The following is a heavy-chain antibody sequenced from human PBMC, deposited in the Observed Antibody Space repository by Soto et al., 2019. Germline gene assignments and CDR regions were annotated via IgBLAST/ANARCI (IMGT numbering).Heavy chain of an antibody. CDR2: IYHSGST. CDR3: ARGDYAGNYYYGMDV. V-gene: IGHV4-30-2*01. Sequence: PSETLSLTCAVSGGSISSGGYSWSWIRQPPGKGLEWIGYIYHSGSTYYNPSLKSRVTISVDRSKNQFSLKLSSVTAADTAVYYCARGDYAGNYYYGMDVWGQGTTVTVSS. J-gene: IGHJ6*02. CDR1: GGSISSGGYS. D-gene: IGHD4-17*01.